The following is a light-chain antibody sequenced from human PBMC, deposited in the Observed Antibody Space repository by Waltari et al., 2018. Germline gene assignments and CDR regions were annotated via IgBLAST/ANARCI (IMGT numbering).Light chain of an antibody. J-gene: IGKJ4*01. CDR3: QQYYGVPLT. CDR1: QSVLYSANNQDY. Sequence: DIVMPQSPDFLAVSLGERATINCNASQSVLYSANNQDYLAWYQQKPDQPPKFLIYWASTRESGVPDRFSGSGSGTDFTLTISSLQAEDVAVYYCQQYYGVPLTFGGGTKVEIK. CDR2: WAS. V-gene: IGKV4-1*01.